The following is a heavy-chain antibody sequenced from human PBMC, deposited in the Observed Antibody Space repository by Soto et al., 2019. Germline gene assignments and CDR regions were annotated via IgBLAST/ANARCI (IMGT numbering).Heavy chain of an antibody. D-gene: IGHD6-19*01. CDR3: ARVEAVAGLYNYHGLDV. CDR1: GGTFSNYA. Sequence: QVQLVQSGAEVKKPGSSVKVSCKVSGGTFSNYAIDWVRLAPGHGLEWMGGIVPIFGTTYYTQKFQGRATIIADDSTTRAYVEMSSLRSEDTARYYCARVEAVAGLYNYHGLDVWGQGTAVTVSS. J-gene: IGHJ6*02. CDR2: IVPIFGTT. V-gene: IGHV1-69*12.